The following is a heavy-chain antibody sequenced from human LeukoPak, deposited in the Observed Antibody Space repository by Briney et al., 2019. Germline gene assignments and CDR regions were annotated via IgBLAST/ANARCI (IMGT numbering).Heavy chain of an antibody. D-gene: IGHD2-2*01. J-gene: IGHJ6*03. CDR1: GFTFSSYW. CDR2: INSDGSST. V-gene: IGHV3-74*01. Sequence: PGGSLRLSCAASGFTFSSYWMHWVRQAPGKGLVWVSRINSDGSSTSYADSVKGRFTISRDNAKNTLYLQMNSLRAEDTAVYYCARVYPDIVVVPAAIYYYYYYMDVWGKGTTVTVSS. CDR3: ARVYPDIVVVPAAIYYYYYYMDV.